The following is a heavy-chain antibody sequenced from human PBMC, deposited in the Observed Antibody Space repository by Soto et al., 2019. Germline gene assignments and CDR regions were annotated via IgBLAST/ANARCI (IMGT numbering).Heavy chain of an antibody. CDR1: GFTFSSYG. V-gene: IGHV3-48*01. CDR2: ISSSSSTI. D-gene: IGHD5-18*01. J-gene: IGHJ5*02. Sequence: VGPLRLSCAAAGFTFSSYGMNWVRQAPGKGLEWVSYISSSSSTIYYADSVKGRFTISRDNAKNSLYLQMNSLRAEDTAVYYCARAVDTAMVTWGQGTLVTVSS. CDR3: ARAVDTAMVT.